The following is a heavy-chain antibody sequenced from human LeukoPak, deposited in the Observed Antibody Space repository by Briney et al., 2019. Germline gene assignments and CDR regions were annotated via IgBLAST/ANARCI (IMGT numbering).Heavy chain of an antibody. Sequence: GGSLRLSCAASGFTFSSYWMSWVRQAPGKGLEWVANIKQDGSNKYYADSVKGRFTISRDNSKNTLYLQMNSLRAEDTAVYYCASTGVQLERGFDYWGQGTLVTVSS. CDR1: GFTFSSYW. CDR3: ASTGVQLERGFDY. D-gene: IGHD1-1*01. V-gene: IGHV3-7*01. CDR2: IKQDGSNK. J-gene: IGHJ4*02.